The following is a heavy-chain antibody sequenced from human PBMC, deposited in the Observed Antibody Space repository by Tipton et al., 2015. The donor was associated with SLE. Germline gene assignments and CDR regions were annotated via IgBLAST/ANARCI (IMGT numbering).Heavy chain of an antibody. CDR3: ARIIAGHGDAFDV. CDR2: IHYSGTT. V-gene: IGHV4-59*11. CDR1: GGSITNHY. J-gene: IGHJ3*01. Sequence: TLSLTCTVSGGSITNHYWNWIRQPPGKGLEWIGYIHYSGTTHDNPSLKSRVTMSVDMSKNQLSLRLTSVTAADTAVYYCARIIAGHGDAFDVWGQGTMVTVS.